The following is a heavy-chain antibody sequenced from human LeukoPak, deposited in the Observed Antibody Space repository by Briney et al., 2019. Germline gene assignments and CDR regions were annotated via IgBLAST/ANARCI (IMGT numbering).Heavy chain of an antibody. CDR3: ARDFWGSGSYLWDAFDI. V-gene: IGHV3-21*01. CDR1: GFTFSSYS. J-gene: IGHJ3*02. D-gene: IGHD3-10*01. CDR2: ISSSSSYI. Sequence: NSGGSLRPSCAASGFTFSSYSMNWVRQAPGKGLEWVSSISSSSSYIYYADSVKGRFTISRDNSKNTLYLQMNSLRAEDTAVYYCARDFWGSGSYLWDAFDIWGQGTMVTVSS.